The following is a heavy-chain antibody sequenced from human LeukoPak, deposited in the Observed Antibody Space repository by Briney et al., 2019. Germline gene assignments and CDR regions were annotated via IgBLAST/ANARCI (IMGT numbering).Heavy chain of an antibody. CDR2: IYYSGST. CDR3: ARPKLYLGIHDAFDI. J-gene: IGHJ3*02. CDR1: GGSISSSSYY. V-gene: IGHV4-39*01. Sequence: SETLSLTCTVSGGSISSSSYYWGWIRQPPGKGLEWIGSIYYSGSTYYNPSLKSRVTISVDTSKNQFSLKLSSVTAADTAVYYCARPKLYLGIHDAFDIWGQGTMVTVSS. D-gene: IGHD7-27*01.